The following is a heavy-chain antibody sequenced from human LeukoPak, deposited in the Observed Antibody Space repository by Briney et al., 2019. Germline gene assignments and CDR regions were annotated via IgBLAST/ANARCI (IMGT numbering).Heavy chain of an antibody. CDR2: IKNVGSVT. J-gene: IGHJ4*02. D-gene: IGHD5-18*01. Sequence: QSGGSLRLSCAASGLTFTDYWMHGVRQAPGKGLGWVSLIKNVGSVTRYADSVKGRFTISRDDAKNTLDLQMNSLKVDDTAVYYCATGHSYGYDYWGKGILVTVSS. V-gene: IGHV3-74*01. CDR1: GLTFTDYW. CDR3: ATGHSYGYDY.